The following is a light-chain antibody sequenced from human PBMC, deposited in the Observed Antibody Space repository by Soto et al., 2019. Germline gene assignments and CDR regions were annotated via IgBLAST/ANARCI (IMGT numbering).Light chain of an antibody. Sequence: QSVLTQPPSVSGAPGQRVTISCTGSSSNIGNNYVSWYQQFPGTAPKLLIYDNNKRPSGIPDRFSGSKSGTSATLDITGLQTGDEADYYCGTWDSSLSAVVFGGGTKLTVL. CDR3: GTWDSSLSAVV. V-gene: IGLV1-51*01. CDR2: DNN. CDR1: SSNIGNNY. J-gene: IGLJ2*01.